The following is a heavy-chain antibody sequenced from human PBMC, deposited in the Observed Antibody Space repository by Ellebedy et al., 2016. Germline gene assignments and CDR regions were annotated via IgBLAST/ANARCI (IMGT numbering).Heavy chain of an antibody. CDR3: ARGRISDSSSWYGSDY. CDR1: GGSISSSSYY. Sequence: SETLSLTCTVSGGSISSSSYYWSWIRQPPGKGLEWIGEINHSGSTNYNPSLKSRVTISVDTSKNQFSLKLSSVTAADTAVYYCARGRISDSSSWYGSDYWGQGTLVTVSS. D-gene: IGHD6-13*01. J-gene: IGHJ4*02. CDR2: INHSGST. V-gene: IGHV4-39*07.